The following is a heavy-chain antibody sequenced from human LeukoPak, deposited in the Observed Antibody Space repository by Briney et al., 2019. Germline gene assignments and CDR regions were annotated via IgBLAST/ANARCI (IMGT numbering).Heavy chain of an antibody. Sequence: GGSLRLSCAASGFTFSSYGMHWVRQAPGKGLEWVAVIWYGGSNKYYADSVKGRFTISRDNSKNTLYLQMNSLRAEDTAVYYCAKAKTEQQLVPDYYYYMDVWGKGTTVTVSS. CDR1: GFTFSSYG. J-gene: IGHJ6*03. D-gene: IGHD6-13*01. CDR3: AKAKTEQQLVPDYYYYMDV. V-gene: IGHV3-30*02. CDR2: IWYGGSNK.